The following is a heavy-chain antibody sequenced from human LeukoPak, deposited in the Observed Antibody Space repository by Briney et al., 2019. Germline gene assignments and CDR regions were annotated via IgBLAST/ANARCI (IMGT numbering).Heavy chain of an antibody. CDR3: ARVGPHDSSGYGGY. V-gene: IGHV4-34*01. Sequence: SETLSVTCAVYGGSFSGYYWSWIRQPPGKGLEWIGEINHSGSTNYNPSLKSRVTISVDTSKNQFSLKLSSVTAADTAVYYCARVGPHDSSGYGGYWGQGTLVTVSS. D-gene: IGHD3-22*01. J-gene: IGHJ4*02. CDR2: INHSGST. CDR1: GGSFSGYY.